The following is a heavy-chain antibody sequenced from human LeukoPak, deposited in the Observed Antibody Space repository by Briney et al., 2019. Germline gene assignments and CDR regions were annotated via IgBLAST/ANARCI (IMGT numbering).Heavy chain of an antibody. CDR2: IGGTHSNI. D-gene: IGHD4-11*01. J-gene: IGHJ4*02. CDR3: ARDRNYAFDS. Sequence: GGSLRLSCAASGFTFSIYSMNWVRQAPGKGLEWVSYIGGTHSNIYYADSVKGRFTISRDDAKNSLYLQMNSLRDEDTAVYYCARDRNYAFDSWGQGTLVTVSS. V-gene: IGHV3-48*02. CDR1: GFTFSIYS.